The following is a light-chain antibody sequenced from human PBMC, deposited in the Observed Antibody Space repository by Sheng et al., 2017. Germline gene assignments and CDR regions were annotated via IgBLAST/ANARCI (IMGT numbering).Light chain of an antibody. V-gene: IGKV3-11*01. J-gene: IGKJ2*01. CDR2: DAS. CDR3: QQRSNWPPGYT. Sequence: ENVLTQSPATLSLSPGERATLSCRASQSVSSYLAWYQQKPGQAPRLLIYDASKRATGIPARFSGSGSGTDFTLTISSLEPEDFAVYYCQQRSNWPPGYTFGQGTKLEI. CDR1: QSVSSY.